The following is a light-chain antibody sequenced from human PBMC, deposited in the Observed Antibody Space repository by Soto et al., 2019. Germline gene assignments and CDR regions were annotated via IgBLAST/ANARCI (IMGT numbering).Light chain of an antibody. CDR1: QSVISQ. Sequence: EIVMTQSPATLSVSPGERATLSCRASQSVISQLAWYHQRPGQAPRLLIYGASTRARGIPARFGGSGSGTEFTLTISPLQSEDFAVYYCQQYKDWPYTFGQGTKLEIK. J-gene: IGKJ2*01. V-gene: IGKV3-15*01. CDR3: QQYKDWPYT. CDR2: GAS.